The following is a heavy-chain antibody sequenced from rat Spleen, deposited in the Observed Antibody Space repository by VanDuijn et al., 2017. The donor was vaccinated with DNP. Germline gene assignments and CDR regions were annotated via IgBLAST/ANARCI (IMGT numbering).Heavy chain of an antibody. J-gene: IGHJ4*01. Sequence: EVRLVESGGGLVQPGRSLKLSCAASGFTFSDYYMAWVRQAPTKGLEWVASISTSGGSTYYRDSVKGRFTVSRDNAKSTLYLQMDSLRSEDTATYYCVSFNWPVPWGQGTSVTVSS. D-gene: IGHD3-6*01. CDR3: VSFNWPVP. V-gene: IGHV5-25*01. CDR2: ISTSGGST. CDR1: GFTFSDYY.